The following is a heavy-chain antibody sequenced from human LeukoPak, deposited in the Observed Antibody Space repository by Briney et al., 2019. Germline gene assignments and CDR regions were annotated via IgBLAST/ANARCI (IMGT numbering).Heavy chain of an antibody. V-gene: IGHV3-21*01. CDR3: ARGPRGSSSGWYLGEGEYYFDY. CDR2: ISSSSSYI. CDR1: GFTFSSYS. D-gene: IGHD6-19*01. J-gene: IGHJ4*02. Sequence: GGSLRLSCAASGFTFSSYSMNWVRQAPGKGLEWVSSISSSSSYIYYADSVKGRFTISRDNAKNSLYPQMNSLRAEDTAVYYCARGPRGSSSGWYLGEGEYYFDYWGQGTLVTVSS.